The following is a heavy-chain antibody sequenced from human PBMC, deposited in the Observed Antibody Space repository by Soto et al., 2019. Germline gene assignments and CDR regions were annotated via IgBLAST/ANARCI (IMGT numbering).Heavy chain of an antibody. CDR1: GFTFSSYA. D-gene: IGHD2-15*01. Sequence: GGSLRLSCAASGFTFSSYAMSWVRQAPGKGLEWVSAISGSGGSTYYADSVKGRFTISRDNSKNTLYLQMNSLRAEDTAVYYCAKGPDIVVVVAATLRNWFDPWGQGTLVTVLL. CDR3: AKGPDIVVVVAATLRNWFDP. J-gene: IGHJ5*02. CDR2: ISGSGGST. V-gene: IGHV3-23*01.